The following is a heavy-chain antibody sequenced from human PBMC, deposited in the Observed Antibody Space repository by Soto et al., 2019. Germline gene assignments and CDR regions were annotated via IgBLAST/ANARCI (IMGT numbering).Heavy chain of an antibody. CDR3: ARTDTFGGVVAPYFDY. J-gene: IGHJ4*02. CDR1: GYSISSGYY. D-gene: IGHD3-16*02. V-gene: IGHV4-38-2*02. Sequence: SETLSLTCTVSGYSISSGYYWGWIRQPPGKGLEWIGIIFHSGTTYYNPSLRSRVTISVDTSKNHFSLKLNSVTAADTAVYYCARTDTFGGVVAPYFDYWDQGNLVTVSS. CDR2: IFHSGTT.